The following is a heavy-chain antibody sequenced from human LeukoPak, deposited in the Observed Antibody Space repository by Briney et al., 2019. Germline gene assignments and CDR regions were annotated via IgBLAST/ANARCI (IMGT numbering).Heavy chain of an antibody. J-gene: IGHJ4*02. V-gene: IGHV1-18*04. CDR3: ARASPYYYDSSGYYYLFDY. Sequence: ASVKVSCKASGYTFTSYYMHWVRQAPGQGLEWMGWISAYNGNTNYAQKLQGRVTMTTDTSTSTAYMELRSLRSDDTAVYYCARASPYYYDSSGYYYLFDYWGQGTLVTVSS. D-gene: IGHD3-22*01. CDR2: ISAYNGNT. CDR1: GYTFTSYY.